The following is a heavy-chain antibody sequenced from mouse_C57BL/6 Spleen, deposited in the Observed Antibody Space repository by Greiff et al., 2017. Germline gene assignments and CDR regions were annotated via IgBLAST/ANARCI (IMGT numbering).Heavy chain of an antibody. Sequence: EVQLQQSGPELVKPGASVKISCKASGYTFTDYYMNWVKQSHGKSLEWIGDINPNNGGTSYNQKFKGKATLTVDKSSSTAYMELRSLTSEDSAVYYCASDPSYFGDWGQGTTLTVSS. CDR1: GYTFTDYY. V-gene: IGHV1-26*01. CDR3: ASDPSYFGD. CDR2: INPNNGGT. J-gene: IGHJ2*01.